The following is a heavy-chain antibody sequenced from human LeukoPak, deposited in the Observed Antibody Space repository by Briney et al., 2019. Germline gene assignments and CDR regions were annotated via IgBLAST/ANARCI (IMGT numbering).Heavy chain of an antibody. CDR2: INHSGST. CDR1: GGSFSGYY. Sequence: PSETLSLTCAVYGGSFSGYYWSWIRQPPGKGLEWIGEINHSGSTNYNPSLKSRVTISVDTSKNQFSLKLSSVTAADTAVYYCARGLRYYGSGSYYHYYYYYMDVWGKGTTVTVSS. J-gene: IGHJ6*03. V-gene: IGHV4-34*01. CDR3: ARGLRYYGSGSYYHYYYYYMDV. D-gene: IGHD3-10*01.